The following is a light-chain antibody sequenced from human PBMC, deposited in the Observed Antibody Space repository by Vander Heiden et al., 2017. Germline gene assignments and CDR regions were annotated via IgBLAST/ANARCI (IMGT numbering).Light chain of an antibody. CDR3: LSTDSSGNHVV. V-gene: IGLV3-10*01. CDR2: EDK. CDR1: VLPNKY. J-gene: IGLJ3*02. Sequence: SYELTQPPSVSVPPGQTARITCPGDVLPNKYTFWYQQKSGRAPVLVIYEDKKRPSGIPERFSASNSGPMATLTISGAQMEDEGDYYCLSTDSSGNHVVFGGGTKLTVL.